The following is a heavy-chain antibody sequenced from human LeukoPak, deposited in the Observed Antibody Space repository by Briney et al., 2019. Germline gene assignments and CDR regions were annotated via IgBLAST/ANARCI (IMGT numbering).Heavy chain of an antibody. Sequence: SETLSLTCAVYGGSFSGYYWSWIRQPPGKGLEWIGEINHSGSTKYNPSLKSRVTISVDTSKNQFSLKLSSVTAADTAVYYCARGDDHYGSENTHYYYYYMDVWGKGTTVTVSS. CDR3: ARGDDHYGSENTHYYYYYMDV. CDR1: GGSFSGYY. D-gene: IGHD3-10*01. CDR2: INHSGST. V-gene: IGHV4-34*01. J-gene: IGHJ6*03.